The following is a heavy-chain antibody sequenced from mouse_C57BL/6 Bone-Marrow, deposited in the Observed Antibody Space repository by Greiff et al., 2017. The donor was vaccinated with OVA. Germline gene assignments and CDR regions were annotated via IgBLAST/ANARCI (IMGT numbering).Heavy chain of an antibody. CDR1: GFTFSDYY. CDR3: ANYDYDRGLAY. D-gene: IGHD2-4*01. Sequence: EVQVVESEGGLVQPGSSMKLSCTASGFTFSDYYMAWVRQVPEKGLEWVANINYDGSSTYYRDPLKSSVIISRDNAKKSLYLQMSSLKSEDTAAYYCANYDYDRGLAYWGQGTLVTVSA. J-gene: IGHJ3*01. V-gene: IGHV5-16*01. CDR2: INYDGSST.